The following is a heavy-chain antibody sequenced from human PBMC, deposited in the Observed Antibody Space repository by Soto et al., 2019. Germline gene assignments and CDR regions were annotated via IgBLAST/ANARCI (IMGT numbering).Heavy chain of an antibody. V-gene: IGHV4-59*01. Sequence: YYWNWMRQPPGKGLQWIGYTYYSGSTTYNPSLKSRVTISVDSSKNQFSLKLDSVTPADTAVYYCARVRGTAGKRYFDYWGPGTLVTVSS. CDR3: ARVRGTAGKRYFDY. D-gene: IGHD6-13*01. J-gene: IGHJ4*02. CDR1: YY. CDR2: TYYSGST.